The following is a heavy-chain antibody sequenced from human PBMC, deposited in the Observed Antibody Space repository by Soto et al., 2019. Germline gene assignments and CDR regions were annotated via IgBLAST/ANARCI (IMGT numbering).Heavy chain of an antibody. CDR3: ARDSPAAEGLSATIRGGKGS. D-gene: IGHD1-26*01. V-gene: IGHV3-7*03. Sequence: EVHLEQSGGGFVQPGGSLRLSCIASGFSFRNSWMTWVRQAPGKGLEWVASLNQDGSQKFYVDSVKGRFTISRDNAKNFLYLQKNSPRPQGTGLFFCARDSPAAEGLSATIRGGKGSWGQGNLVTVSS. CDR1: GFSFRNSW. CDR2: LNQDGSQK. J-gene: IGHJ5*02.